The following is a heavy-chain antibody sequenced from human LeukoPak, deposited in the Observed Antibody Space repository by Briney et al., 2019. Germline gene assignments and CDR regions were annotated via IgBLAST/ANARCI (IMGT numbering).Heavy chain of an antibody. CDR1: GFTLSNYW. J-gene: IGHJ4*01. V-gene: IGHV3-7*01. Sequence: GGSLRLSCIASGFTLSNYWMSCVRQTRRKGLEWVANIKTDGSETYYADSVKGRFTISRDNAKNSLYLQMNSLRAEDTAVYHRKTGGAAAGSFDYWGQGTLVTVSS. CDR3: KTGGAAAGSFDY. CDR2: IKTDGSET. D-gene: IGHD6-13*01.